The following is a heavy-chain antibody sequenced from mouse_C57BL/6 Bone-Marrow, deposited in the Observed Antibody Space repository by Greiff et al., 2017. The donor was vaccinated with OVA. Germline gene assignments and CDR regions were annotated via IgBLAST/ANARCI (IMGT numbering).Heavy chain of an antibody. CDR1: GFTFSSYA. CDR3: TREGLSGAMDY. D-gene: IGHD3-3*01. Sequence: EVKVVESGEGLVKPGGSLKLSCAASGFTFSSYAMSWVRQTPEKRLEWVAYISSGGDYIYYADTVKGRFTISRDNARNTLYLQMSSLKSEDTAMYYCTREGLSGAMDYWGQGTSVTVSS. J-gene: IGHJ4*01. V-gene: IGHV5-9-1*02. CDR2: ISSGGDYI.